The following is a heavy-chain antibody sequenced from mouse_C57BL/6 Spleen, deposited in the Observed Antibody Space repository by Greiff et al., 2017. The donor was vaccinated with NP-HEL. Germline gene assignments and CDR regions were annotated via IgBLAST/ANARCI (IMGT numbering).Heavy chain of an antibody. D-gene: IGHD1-1*01. V-gene: IGHV1-54*01. Sequence: VQLQQSGAELVRPGTSVKVSCKASGYAFTNYLIEWVKQRPGQGLEWIGVINPGSGGTNYNEKFKGKATLTVDKSSSTAYMQLSSLTSEDSAVYFCARSGTVVASAMDYWGQGTSVTVSS. CDR1: GYAFTNYL. CDR3: ARSGTVVASAMDY. J-gene: IGHJ4*01. CDR2: INPGSGGT.